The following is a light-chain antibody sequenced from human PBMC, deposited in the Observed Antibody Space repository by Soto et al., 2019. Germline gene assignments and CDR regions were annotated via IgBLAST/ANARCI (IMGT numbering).Light chain of an antibody. V-gene: IGLV2-11*01. CDR1: ISDFVLYNY. J-gene: IGLJ1*01. Sequence: QSALTQPASVSGSPGQSITISCSGTISDFVLYNYVSWYQQHPGKAPKVMIYDVDKRPSGVPDRFSGSKSGNTASLTISDLQTEDEADYYCCSNAGRPDVFGTGTKVTVL. CDR2: DVD. CDR3: CSNAGRPDV.